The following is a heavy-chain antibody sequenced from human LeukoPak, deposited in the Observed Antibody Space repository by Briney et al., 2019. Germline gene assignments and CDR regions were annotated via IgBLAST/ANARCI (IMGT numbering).Heavy chain of an antibody. J-gene: IGHJ6*02. Sequence: PGGSLRLSCAASGFTFSSYGMHWVRQAPGKGLEWVAAIWYDGSNKYYADSVKGRFTISRDNSKNTLYLQMNSLRAEDTAVYYCARDHGRWNCSGGSCYPNTNYYYYYGMDVWGQGTTVTVSS. CDR2: IWYDGSNK. CDR3: ARDHGRWNCSGGSCYPNTNYYYYYGMDV. D-gene: IGHD2-15*01. CDR1: GFTFSSYG. V-gene: IGHV3-33*01.